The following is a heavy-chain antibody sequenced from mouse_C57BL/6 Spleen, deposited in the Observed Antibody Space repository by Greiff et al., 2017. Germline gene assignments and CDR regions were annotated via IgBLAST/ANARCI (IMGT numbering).Heavy chain of an antibody. D-gene: IGHD2-10*02. CDR1: GYTFTSYW. Sequence: QVHVKQPGAELVKPGASVKLSCKASGYTFTSYWMHWVKQRPGQGLEWIGMIHPNSGSTNYNEKFKSKATLTVDKSSSTAYMQLSSLTSEDSAVYYCARSGYGNSFAYWGQGTLVTVSA. CDR3: ARSGYGNSFAY. J-gene: IGHJ3*01. CDR2: IHPNSGST. V-gene: IGHV1-64*01.